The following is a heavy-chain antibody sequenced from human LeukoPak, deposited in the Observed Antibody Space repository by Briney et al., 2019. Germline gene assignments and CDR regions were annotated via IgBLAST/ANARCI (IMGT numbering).Heavy chain of an antibody. Sequence: GGSLRLSCAASGFTFSSYGIHWVRQAPGKGLEWVAVISYDGSNKYYADSVKGRFTISRDNSKSTLYLQMNSLRAEDTAVYYCVKDDGEYYYDSSGYYPAKWGQGTLVTVSS. CDR3: VKDDGEYYYDSSGYYPAK. V-gene: IGHV3-30*18. J-gene: IGHJ4*02. CDR2: ISYDGSNK. CDR1: GFTFSSYG. D-gene: IGHD3-22*01.